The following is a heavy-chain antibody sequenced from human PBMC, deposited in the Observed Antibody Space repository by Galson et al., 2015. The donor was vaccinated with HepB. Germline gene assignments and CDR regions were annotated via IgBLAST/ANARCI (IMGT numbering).Heavy chain of an antibody. CDR2: IYYSGST. J-gene: IGHJ4*02. CDR1: GGSISSGGYY. D-gene: IGHD3-10*01. V-gene: IGHV4-31*03. CDR3: ARSSGFSDPLYYFDY. Sequence: TLSLTCTVSGGSISSGGYYWSWIRQHPGKGLEWIGYIYYSGSTYYNPSLKSRVTISVDTSKNQFSLKLSSVTAADTAVYYCARSSGFSDPLYYFDYWGQGTLVAVSS.